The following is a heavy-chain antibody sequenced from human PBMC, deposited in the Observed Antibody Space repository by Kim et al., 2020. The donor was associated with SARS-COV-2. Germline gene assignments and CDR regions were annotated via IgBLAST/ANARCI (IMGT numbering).Heavy chain of an antibody. D-gene: IGHD3-16*01. CDR2: INPDGRDT. J-gene: IGHJ4*02. CDR1: GFTFDTFW. V-gene: IGHV3-74*01. CDR3: AGDPRAYVHLLEY. Sequence: GGSLRLSCVASGFTFDTFWMHWVRQVPGKGLVWVSRINPDGRDTGYADFGKGRFTISRDNSKTTLYLQMNSLRAEDTGVYYCAGDPRAYVHLLEYWGQGTLVTVSS.